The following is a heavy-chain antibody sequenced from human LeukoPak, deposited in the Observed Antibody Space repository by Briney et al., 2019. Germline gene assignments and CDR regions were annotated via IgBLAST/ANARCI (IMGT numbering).Heavy chain of an antibody. CDR3: ARGAGSDSYFDY. J-gene: IGHJ4*02. CDR1: GFTFSSYG. D-gene: IGHD5-12*01. Sequence: PGRSLRLSCAASGFTFSSYGMHWVRQAPGKGLERVAVIWYDGSNKYYADSVKGRFTISRDNSKNTLYLQMNSLRAEDTAVYYCARGAGSDSYFDYWGQGTLVTVSS. V-gene: IGHV3-33*01. CDR2: IWYDGSNK.